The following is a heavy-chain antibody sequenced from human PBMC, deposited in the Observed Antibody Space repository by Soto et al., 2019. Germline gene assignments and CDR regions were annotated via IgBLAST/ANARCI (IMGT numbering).Heavy chain of an antibody. V-gene: IGHV3-23*01. CDR3: ARGPLIAAAGTGHYYYGMDV. CDR1: GFTFSSYA. CDR2: ISGSGGST. J-gene: IGHJ6*02. D-gene: IGHD6-13*01. Sequence: GGSLRLSCAASGFTFSSYAMSWVRQAPGKGLEWVSIISGSGGSTYYADSVKGRFTISRDNAKNSLYLQMNSLRDEDTAVYYCARGPLIAAAGTGHYYYGMDVWGQGTTVTVSS.